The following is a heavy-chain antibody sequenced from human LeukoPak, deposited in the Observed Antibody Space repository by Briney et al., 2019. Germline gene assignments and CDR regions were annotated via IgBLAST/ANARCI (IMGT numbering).Heavy chain of an antibody. Sequence: GGSLRLSCAASGFTFSSYAMSWVRQAPGKGLELVSAISGSGGSTYYADSVKGRFTIPRDNSKNTLYLQMNSLRAEDTAVYYCAKRDSSGYHWFDPWGQGTLVTVSS. CDR2: ISGSGGST. D-gene: IGHD3-22*01. V-gene: IGHV3-23*01. CDR1: GFTFSSYA. J-gene: IGHJ5*02. CDR3: AKRDSSGYHWFDP.